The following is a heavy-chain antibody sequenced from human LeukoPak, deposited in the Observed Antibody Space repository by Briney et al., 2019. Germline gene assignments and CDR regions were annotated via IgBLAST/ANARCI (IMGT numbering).Heavy chain of an antibody. J-gene: IGHJ4*02. D-gene: IGHD2-2*01. V-gene: IGHV4-34*01. Sequence: SETLSLTCAVYSGSFSGFYWTWIRQPPGKGLEWIGTVSYSGTTYYSPSLKSRVTISVDTSKNQFSLRLTSVTAADTALYYCAKLTCSSTFCPLDYWGQGTLVTVSS. CDR1: SGSFSGFY. CDR2: VSYSGTT. CDR3: AKLTCSSTFCPLDY.